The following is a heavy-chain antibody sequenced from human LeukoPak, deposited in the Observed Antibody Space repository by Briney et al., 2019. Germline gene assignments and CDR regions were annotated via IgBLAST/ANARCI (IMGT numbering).Heavy chain of an antibody. J-gene: IGHJ4*02. CDR3: AKVTYGSGTPDDY. D-gene: IGHD3-10*01. Sequence: GRSLRLSCAASGFTFSSYGMHWVRQAPGKGLEWVAVISYDGSNKYYADSVKGRFTISRDNSKNTLYLQMNSLRAEDTAVYYCAKVTYGSGTPDDYWGQGTLVTVSS. CDR2: ISYDGSNK. V-gene: IGHV3-30*18. CDR1: GFTFSSYG.